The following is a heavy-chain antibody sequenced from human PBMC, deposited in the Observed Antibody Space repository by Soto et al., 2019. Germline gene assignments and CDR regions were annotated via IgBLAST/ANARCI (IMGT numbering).Heavy chain of an antibody. J-gene: IGHJ3*02. Sequence: EVQLLESGGDLAEPGGSLRLSCAASGFAFTHVWMTWVRQAPGRGLAWVGRIKRKIDGETTNYAAPVKGRFTISRDDSKNTLYLQMNSLKTDDSAVYYCAADRYCSSNTCPGAFDIWGQGTTV. CDR1: GFAFTHVW. CDR2: IKRKIDGETT. CDR3: AADRYCSSNTCPGAFDI. D-gene: IGHD2-2*01. V-gene: IGHV3-15*01.